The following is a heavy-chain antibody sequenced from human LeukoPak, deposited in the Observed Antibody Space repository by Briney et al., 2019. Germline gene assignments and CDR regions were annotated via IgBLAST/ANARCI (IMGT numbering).Heavy chain of an antibody. CDR3: AKPADYSTYYFDY. Sequence: GGSLRLSCAASGFTFSSYGMHWVRQAPGKGLEWVAVISYDGSNKYYADSVKGRFTISRDNSKNTLYLQMNSLRAEDTAVHYCAKPADYSTYYFDYWGQGTLVTVSS. CDR2: ISYDGSNK. CDR1: GFTFSSYG. D-gene: IGHD4-11*01. V-gene: IGHV3-30*18. J-gene: IGHJ4*02.